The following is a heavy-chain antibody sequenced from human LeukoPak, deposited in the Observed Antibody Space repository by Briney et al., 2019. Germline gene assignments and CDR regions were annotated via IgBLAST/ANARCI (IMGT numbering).Heavy chain of an antibody. J-gene: IGHJ4*02. Sequence: ASVKVSCKASGYTFTGYYMHWVRQAPGQGLEWMGWINPNSGGTNYAQKFQGRVTMTRDTSISTAYMELSRLRSDDTAVYYCARDLGPYYYFDYWGQGTLVTVSS. CDR3: ARDLGPYYYFDY. CDR1: GYTFTGYY. D-gene: IGHD3-16*01. CDR2: INPNSGGT. V-gene: IGHV1-2*02.